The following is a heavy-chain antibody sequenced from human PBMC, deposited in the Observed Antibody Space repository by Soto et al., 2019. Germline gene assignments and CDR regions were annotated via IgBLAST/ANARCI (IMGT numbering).Heavy chain of an antibody. J-gene: IGHJ4*02. D-gene: IGHD1-26*01. V-gene: IGHV1-2*02. CDR2: INTNNGGT. Sequence: ASVKVSCKASGYSFTKYHMHWVRQAPGQGLEWMGWINTNNGGTIYAPKFQGRVTMTRDTSISTAYMEMSSLRSDDTAVYFCGVGRTPYYFDYWGQGALVTVSS. CDR1: GYSFTKYH. CDR3: GVGRTPYYFDY.